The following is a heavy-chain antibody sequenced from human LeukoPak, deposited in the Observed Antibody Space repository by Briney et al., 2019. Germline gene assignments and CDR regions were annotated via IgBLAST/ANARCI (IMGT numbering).Heavy chain of an antibody. V-gene: IGHV3-21*01. J-gene: IGHJ4*02. CDR3: ARDGQYCSSTSCYTEPLVLDY. D-gene: IGHD2-2*02. Sequence: GGSRRLSCAASGSTFSSYSMNWVRQAPGKGLEWVSSISSSSSYIYYADSVKGRFTISRDNAKNSLYLQMNSLRAEDTAVYYCARDGQYCSSTSCYTEPLVLDYWGQGTLVTVSS. CDR2: ISSSSSYI. CDR1: GSTFSSYS.